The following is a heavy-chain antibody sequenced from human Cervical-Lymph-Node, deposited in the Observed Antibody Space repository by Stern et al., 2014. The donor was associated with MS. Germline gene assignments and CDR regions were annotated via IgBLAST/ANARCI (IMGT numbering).Heavy chain of an antibody. Sequence: EVQLVESGGGLVQPGGSLRLSCAVSGFNLRTYAIHCVRQAPGKGLEYVSSISGDGGSISYARSVRGRFTISRDNSKNTVYLEMGGLRTDDMAVYYCARMGVGTAGGAFDIWGQGTMVTVSS. CDR3: ARMGVGTAGGAFDI. CDR1: GFNLRTYA. CDR2: ISGDGGSI. D-gene: IGHD2-8*02. V-gene: IGHV3-64*01. J-gene: IGHJ3*02.